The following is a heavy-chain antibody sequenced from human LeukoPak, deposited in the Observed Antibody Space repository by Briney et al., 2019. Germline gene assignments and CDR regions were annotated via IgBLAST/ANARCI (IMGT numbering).Heavy chain of an antibody. J-gene: IGHJ5*02. D-gene: IGHD4-11*01. Sequence: GGSLRLSCAASGFAFCDYEMNWVRQAPGKGLEGVSYISSTGGTIYYTDSVKGGLTISRNNAEKSLYLQMNSLRAEDTAVYYCARYSLPVGHWFDPWGQGSLVSVCS. CDR1: GFAFCDYE. CDR2: ISSTGGTI. CDR3: ARYSLPVGHWFDP. V-gene: IGHV3-48*03.